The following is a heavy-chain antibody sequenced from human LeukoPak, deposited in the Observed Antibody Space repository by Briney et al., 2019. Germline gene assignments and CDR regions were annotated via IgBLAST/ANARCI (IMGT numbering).Heavy chain of an antibody. CDR3: TTSRRTYYYDSSGYYLNGFDI. D-gene: IGHD3-22*01. CDR2: IKSKTDSGTT. CDR1: GFTFSNAW. J-gene: IGHJ3*02. Sequence: GGSLRLSCAASGFTFSNAWMSWVRQAPGKGLEWVGRIKSKTDSGTTDYAAPVKGRFTIARDDSKNTLYLQMNSLKTEDTAVYYCTTSRRTYYYDSSGYYLNGFDIWGQGTMVTVSS. V-gene: IGHV3-15*01.